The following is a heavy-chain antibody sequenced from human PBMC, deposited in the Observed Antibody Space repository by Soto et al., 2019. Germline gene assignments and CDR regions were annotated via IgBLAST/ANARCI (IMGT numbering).Heavy chain of an antibody. Sequence: LSLTCAVYGGSFSDYYMSLIRQAPGKGLEWVSYITRSSTYTNYADSVKGRFTISRDNAKNSLYLQMNSLRAEDTAVYYCARPQGGGYDLNYWGQGTLVTVSS. D-gene: IGHD5-12*01. J-gene: IGHJ4*02. CDR1: GGSFSDYY. CDR3: ARPQGGGYDLNY. CDR2: ITRSSTYT. V-gene: IGHV3-11*03.